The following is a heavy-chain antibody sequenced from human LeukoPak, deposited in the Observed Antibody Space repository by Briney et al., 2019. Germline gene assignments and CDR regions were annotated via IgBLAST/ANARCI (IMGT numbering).Heavy chain of an antibody. J-gene: IGHJ6*04. Sequence: GGSLRLSCAASGFTFDDYGMSWVRQAPGKGLEWVSGINWNGGSTGYADSVKGRFTISRDNAENSLYLQMDSLRAEDTAVYYCAELGITMIGGVWGKGTTVTISS. D-gene: IGHD3-10*02. CDR1: GFTFDDYG. V-gene: IGHV3-20*04. CDR2: INWNGGST. CDR3: AELGITMIGGV.